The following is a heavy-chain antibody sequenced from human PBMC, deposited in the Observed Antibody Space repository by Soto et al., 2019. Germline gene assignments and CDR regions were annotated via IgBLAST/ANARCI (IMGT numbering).Heavy chain of an antibody. Sequence: QAQLVQSGAELKEPGSSVRVSCKASGGTFAKFIMNWVRQTPGQGLEWMGGIVPLLGTPTYAEKFKGRVTISATGSTSTVCMEVTSVRTEETGIYYCARNGTYDAAFSPYARMAFWGQRNKVTVSS. V-gene: IGHV1-69*01. J-gene: IGHJ6*01. CDR2: IVPLLGTP. CDR1: GGTFAKFI. CDR3: ARNGTYDAAFSPYARMAF. D-gene: IGHD3-16*01.